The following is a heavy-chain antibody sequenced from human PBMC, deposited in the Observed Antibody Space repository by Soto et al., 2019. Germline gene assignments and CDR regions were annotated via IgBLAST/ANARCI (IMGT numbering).Heavy chain of an antibody. D-gene: IGHD6-13*01. J-gene: IGHJ4*02. CDR1: EFTFSSYT. CDR2: ISGSGGST. V-gene: IGHV3-23*01. Sequence: GGSLRLSCAASEFTFSSYTMNWVRQAPGKGLEWVSAISGSGGSTYYADSVKGRFTISRDNSKNTLYLQMNSLRAEDTAVYYCAYSSTPFDYWGQGTLVPVSS. CDR3: AYSSTPFDY.